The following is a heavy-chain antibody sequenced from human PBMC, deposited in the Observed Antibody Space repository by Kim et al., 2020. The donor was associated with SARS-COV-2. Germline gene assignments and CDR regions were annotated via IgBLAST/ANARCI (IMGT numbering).Heavy chain of an antibody. CDR3: ARQPLQGYFDS. Sequence: YYTPSLRSRVTISVDASKNQFSLKLSSVTAAATAVYYGARQPLQGYFDSWGQGTLVTVSS. J-gene: IGHJ4*02. V-gene: IGHV4-39*01.